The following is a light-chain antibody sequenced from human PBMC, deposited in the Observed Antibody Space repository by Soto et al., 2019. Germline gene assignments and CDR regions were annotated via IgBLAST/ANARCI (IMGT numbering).Light chain of an antibody. J-gene: IGKJ1*01. CDR1: QSISSY. V-gene: IGKV1-39*01. CDR2: AAS. Sequence: DIQMTQSPSSLSASVGDRVTITCRASQSISSYLNWYQQKPGKAPKLLIYAASSLQSGVPSRFSGSGSGTDFTLTISSLQPEDFATYYCPQSYSTLWTFVQGTKVEIK. CDR3: PQSYSTLWT.